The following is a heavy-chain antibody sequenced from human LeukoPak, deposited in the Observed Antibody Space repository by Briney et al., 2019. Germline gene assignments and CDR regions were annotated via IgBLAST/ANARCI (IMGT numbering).Heavy chain of an antibody. D-gene: IGHD5-12*01. CDR3: ARDDGYDSRFDY. J-gene: IGHJ4*02. Sequence: SETLSLTCTVSGGSIRSYYWSWIRQPPGKGLEWIAYIYYSGSTSYNPSLKSRVTISVDTSKSQFSLKLTSVTAADTAVYYCARDDGYDSRFDYWGQGTLLTVSS. V-gene: IGHV4-59*12. CDR1: GGSIRSYY. CDR2: IYYSGST.